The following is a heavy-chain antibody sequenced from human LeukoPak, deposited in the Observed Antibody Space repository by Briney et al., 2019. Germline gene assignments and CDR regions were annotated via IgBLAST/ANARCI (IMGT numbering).Heavy chain of an antibody. J-gene: IGHJ6*02. V-gene: IGHV3-21*01. CDR2: ISSSSSYI. CDR3: ARGGYGDYGMDV. Sequence: GGSLRLSCAASGFTFSSYSMNWVRQAPGKGLEWVSSISSSSSYIYYADSVKGRITISRDNAKNSLYLQMNSLRAEDTAVYYCARGGYGDYGMDVWGQGTTVTVSS. D-gene: IGHD4-17*01. CDR1: GFTFSSYS.